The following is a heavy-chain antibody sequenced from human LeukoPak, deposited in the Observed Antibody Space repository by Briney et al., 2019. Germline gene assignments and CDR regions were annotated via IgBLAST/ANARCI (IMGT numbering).Heavy chain of an antibody. V-gene: IGHV3-30*02. CDR3: VKGGTSSWLEH. J-gene: IGHJ4*02. Sequence: GGSLRLYCAASGFTFSPYGMHWVRQAPGKGLEWVAFIRYDGTHKYYADSVKARVMISRDNSKNMLYLQMNSLRAEDTAVYYCVKGGTSSWLEHWGQGTLVTVSS. CDR2: IRYDGTHK. D-gene: IGHD6-13*01. CDR1: GFTFSPYG.